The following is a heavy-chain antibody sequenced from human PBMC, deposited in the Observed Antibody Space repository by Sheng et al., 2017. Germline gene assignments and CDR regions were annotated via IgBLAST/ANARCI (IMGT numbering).Heavy chain of an antibody. J-gene: IGHJ6*03. CDR1: GYTFTYRY. Sequence: QMQLVQSGAEVKKTGSSVKVSCKASGYTFTYRYLHWVRQAPGQALEWMGWITPFNGNTNYAQKFQDRVTITRDRSMSTAYMELSSLRSEDTAMYYCASSYGSGSPYYMDVWGKGTTVTVSS. CDR2: ITPFNGNT. V-gene: IGHV1-45*02. CDR3: ASSYGSGSPYYMDV. D-gene: IGHD3-10*01.